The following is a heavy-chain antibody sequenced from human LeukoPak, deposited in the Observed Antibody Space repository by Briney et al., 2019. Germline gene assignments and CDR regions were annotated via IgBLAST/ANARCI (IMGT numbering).Heavy chain of an antibody. CDR1: GSTFSSYG. CDR2: IRYDGSNK. V-gene: IGHV3-30*02. J-gene: IGHJ4*02. CDR3: AKEGGSSEAFDY. D-gene: IGHD6-6*01. Sequence: PGGSLRLSCAASGSTFSSYGMHWVRQAPGKGLEWVAFIRYDGSNKYYADSVKGRFTISRDNSKNTLYLQMNSLRAEDTAVYYCAKEGGSSEAFDYWGQGTLVTVSS.